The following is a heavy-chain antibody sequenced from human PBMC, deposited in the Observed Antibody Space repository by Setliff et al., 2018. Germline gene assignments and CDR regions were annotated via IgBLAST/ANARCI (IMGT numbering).Heavy chain of an antibody. V-gene: IGHV3-30*02. Sequence: GGSLRLSCEASGFSFNNYGMHWVRQAPGKGLEWVAFIQYDGSKKYYADSVKGRFTASRDIPKNTLYLQMNSLRVEDTAIYYCAKVGVLGEGANLCYFDYWGQGTLVTVSS. CDR3: AKVGVLGEGANLCYFDY. J-gene: IGHJ4*02. D-gene: IGHD3-16*01. CDR1: GFSFNNYG. CDR2: IQYDGSKK.